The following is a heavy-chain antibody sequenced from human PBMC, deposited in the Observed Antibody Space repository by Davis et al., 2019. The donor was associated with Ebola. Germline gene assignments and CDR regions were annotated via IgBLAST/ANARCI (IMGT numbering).Heavy chain of an antibody. CDR2: MNPNSGNT. CDR1: GYTFTSYD. CDR3: ARDSQGLGKRWLQLPPDY. J-gene: IGHJ4*02. V-gene: IGHV1-8*01. Sequence: AASVKVSCKASGYTFTSYDINWVRQATGQGLEWMGWMNPNSGNTGYAQKFQGRITMTRNISISTAYMELSSLRSDDTAVYYCARDSQGLGKRWLQLPPDYWGQGTLVTVSS. D-gene: IGHD5-24*01.